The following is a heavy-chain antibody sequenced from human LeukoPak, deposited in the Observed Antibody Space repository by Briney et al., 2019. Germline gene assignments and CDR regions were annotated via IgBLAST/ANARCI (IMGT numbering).Heavy chain of an antibody. V-gene: IGHV4-59*01. J-gene: IGHJ4*02. D-gene: IGHD3-22*01. CDR3: ARGGGWDSRGTSPLDY. CDR2: IYYSGST. Sequence: PSETLSLTCTVSGGSISSYYWSWIRQPPGKGLEWIGYIYYSGSTNYNPSLKSRVTISVDTSKNQFSLKLSSVTAADTAVYYCARGGGWDSRGTSPLDYWGQGTLVTVSS. CDR1: GGSISSYY.